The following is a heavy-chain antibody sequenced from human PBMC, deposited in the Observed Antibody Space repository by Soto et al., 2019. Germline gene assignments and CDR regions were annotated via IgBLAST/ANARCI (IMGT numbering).Heavy chain of an antibody. J-gene: IGHJ6*02. CDR3: ARDLGELLYYDYCMDV. CDR1: GFTFSSYA. V-gene: IGHV3-30-3*01. Sequence: QVQLVESGGGVVQPGRSLRLSCAASGFTFSSYAMHWVRQAPGKGLEWVAVISYDGSNKYYADSVKGRFTISRDNSKNTLYLQMNSLRAEDTAVYYCARDLGELLYYDYCMDVWGQGTTVTVSS. CDR2: ISYDGSNK. D-gene: IGHD1-26*01.